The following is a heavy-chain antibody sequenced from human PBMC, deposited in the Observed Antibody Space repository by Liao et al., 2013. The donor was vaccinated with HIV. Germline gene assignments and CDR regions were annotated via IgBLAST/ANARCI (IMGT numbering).Heavy chain of an antibody. J-gene: IGHJ3*02. CDR2: INHSGRT. CDR1: GDSISSSVYY. CDR3: ARGRGILVVIIDAFDI. V-gene: IGHV4-39*07. D-gene: IGHD3-22*01. Sequence: LQLQESGPGLVKPSDTLSLTCSVSGDSISSSVYYWSWIRQPPGKGLEWIGEINHSGRTNYNPSLKSRVSISVDTSKNQFSLKLNSLTAADTAVYYCARGRGILVVIIDAFDIWGQGTMVTVSS.